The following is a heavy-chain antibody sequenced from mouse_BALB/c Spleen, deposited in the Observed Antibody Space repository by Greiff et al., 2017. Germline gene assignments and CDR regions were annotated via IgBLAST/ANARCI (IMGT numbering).Heavy chain of an antibody. CDR2: ISSGSSTI. J-gene: IGHJ4*01. V-gene: IGHV5-17*02. CDR3: ARDDYAMDY. Sequence: EVKLMESGGGLVQPGGSRKLSCAASGFTFSSFGMHWVRQAPEKGLEWVAYISSGSSTIYYADTVKGLFTISRDNPKNTLFLQMTSLRSEDTAMYYCARDDYAMDYWGQGTSVTVSS. CDR1: GFTFSSFG.